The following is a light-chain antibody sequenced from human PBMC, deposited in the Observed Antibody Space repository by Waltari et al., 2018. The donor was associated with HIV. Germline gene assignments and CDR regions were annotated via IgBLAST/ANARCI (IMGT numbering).Light chain of an antibody. CDR3: QVWDSSTADVV. Sequence: SYELTQPLSVSVALGQTARITCGGNNIGSKNVHWYQQKPGQAPVLVIYRDSNRPSGIPERFSGSNSGNTATRTISRAQAGDEADYYCQVWDSSTADVVFGGGTKLTVL. CDR1: NIGSKN. J-gene: IGLJ2*01. V-gene: IGLV3-9*01. CDR2: RDS.